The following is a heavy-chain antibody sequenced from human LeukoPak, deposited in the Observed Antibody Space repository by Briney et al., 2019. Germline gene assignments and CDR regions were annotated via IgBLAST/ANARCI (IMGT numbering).Heavy chain of an antibody. D-gene: IGHD4-17*01. CDR3: ARVNGDYAENWFDP. J-gene: IGHJ5*02. V-gene: IGHV1-69*06. CDR2: IIPIFGTA. Sequence: GASVKVSCKASRGTFTNYAISWVRQAPGQGLEWMGGIIPIFGTANYAQKFQGRVTITADKSTSTAYMELSSLRSEDTAVYYCARVNGDYAENWFDPWGQGTLVTVSS. CDR1: RGTFTNYA.